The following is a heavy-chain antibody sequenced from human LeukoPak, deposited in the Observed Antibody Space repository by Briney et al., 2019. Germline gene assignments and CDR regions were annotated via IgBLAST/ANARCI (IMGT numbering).Heavy chain of an antibody. CDR2: ISSSSSYI. CDR1: GFTFSDYY. D-gene: IGHD3-22*01. Sequence: GGSLRLSCAASGFTFSDYYMSWIRQAPGKGLEWVSSISSSSSYIYYADSVKGRFTISRDNAKNSLYLQMNSLRAEDTAVYYCARNYDSSGYYYYYYYMDVWGKGTTVTVSS. CDR3: ARNYDSSGYYYYYYYMDV. J-gene: IGHJ6*03. V-gene: IGHV3-11*06.